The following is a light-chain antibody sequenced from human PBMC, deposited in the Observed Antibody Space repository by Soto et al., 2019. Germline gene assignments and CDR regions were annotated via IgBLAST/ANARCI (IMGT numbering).Light chain of an antibody. CDR3: LQDYNSPWT. CDR2: AAS. Sequence: AIEMTQSPSSLSASLGDRVTITCRASQGIRNDLGWYQQKPGKAPKLLIYAASSLQSGVPSRFSGSGSGTDFTLTISSLQPEDFETYYCLQDYNSPWTFGQGTKVDIK. CDR1: QGIRND. J-gene: IGKJ1*01. V-gene: IGKV1-6*01.